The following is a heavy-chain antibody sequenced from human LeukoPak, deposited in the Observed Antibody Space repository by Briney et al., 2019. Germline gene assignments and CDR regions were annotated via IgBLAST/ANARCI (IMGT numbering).Heavy chain of an antibody. CDR1: GFTFSSYA. D-gene: IGHD5-18*01. CDR2: ISGSGGST. Sequence: PGGSLRLSCAASGFTFSSYAMSWVRQAPGKGLEWVSAISGSGGSTYYADSVKGRFTISGENSKNTLYLQMNSLRAEDTAVYYCAKPSRRGYSYGYAGNNWFDPWGQGTLVTVSS. J-gene: IGHJ5*02. CDR3: AKPSRRGYSYGYAGNNWFDP. V-gene: IGHV3-23*01.